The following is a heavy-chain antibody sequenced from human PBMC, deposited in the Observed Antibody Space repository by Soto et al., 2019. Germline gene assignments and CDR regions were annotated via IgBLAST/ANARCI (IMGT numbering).Heavy chain of an antibody. D-gene: IGHD2-2*01. J-gene: IGHJ6*02. CDR3: ARQGYCSSTSCLYYYYGMDV. CDR1: GYSFTSYW. Sequence: GESLKISCKGSGYSFTSYWISWVRQMPGKGLEWMGRIDPSDSYTNYSPSFQGHVTISADKSISTAYLQWSSLKASDTAMYYCARQGYCSSTSCLYYYYGMDVWGQGTTVTVSS. CDR2: IDPSDSYT. V-gene: IGHV5-10-1*01.